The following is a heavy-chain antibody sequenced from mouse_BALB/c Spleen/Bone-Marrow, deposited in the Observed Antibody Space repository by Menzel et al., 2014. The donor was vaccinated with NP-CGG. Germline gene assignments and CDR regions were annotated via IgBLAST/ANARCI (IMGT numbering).Heavy chain of an antibody. J-gene: IGHJ3*01. CDR3: ARTGGLRSSWFAY. V-gene: IGHV1-7*01. CDR2: INPSTGYT. Sequence: QVQLQQSGAELAKPGASVKMSCKASGYTFTSYWMHWVKQRPGQGLEWIGYINPSTGYTEYNQKFKDKATLTADKSSSTDYMQLSSLTSEDSAVYYCARTGGLRSSWFAYWGQGTLVTVSA. D-gene: IGHD1-1*01. CDR1: GYTFTSYW.